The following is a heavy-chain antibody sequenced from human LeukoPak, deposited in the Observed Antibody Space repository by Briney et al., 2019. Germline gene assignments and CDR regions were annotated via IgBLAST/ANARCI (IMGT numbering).Heavy chain of an antibody. CDR1: GFTFSSYA. J-gene: IGHJ4*02. Sequence: GSLRLSCAASGFTFSSYAMCWVRQAPGKGLEWVSAISGGGGSTYYADSVKGRFTISRDNSKNTLYLQMNSLRAEDTAVYYCAKEALSPYFFDYWGQGTLVTVSS. D-gene: IGHD3-10*01. V-gene: IGHV3-23*01. CDR2: ISGGGGST. CDR3: AKEALSPYFFDY.